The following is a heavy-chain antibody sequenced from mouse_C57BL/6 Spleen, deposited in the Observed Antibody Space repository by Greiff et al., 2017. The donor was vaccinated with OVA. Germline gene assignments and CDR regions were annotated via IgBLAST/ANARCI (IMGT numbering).Heavy chain of an antibody. CDR2: INYDGSST. Sequence: EVQLQESEGGLVQPGSSMKLSCTASGFTFSDYYMAWVRQVPEKGLEWVANINYDGSSTYYLDSLKSRFIISRDNAKNILYLQMSSLKSEDTATYYCAREPITTVVYWYFDVWGTGTTVTVSS. J-gene: IGHJ1*03. CDR1: GFTFSDYY. V-gene: IGHV5-16*01. D-gene: IGHD1-1*01. CDR3: AREPITTVVYWYFDV.